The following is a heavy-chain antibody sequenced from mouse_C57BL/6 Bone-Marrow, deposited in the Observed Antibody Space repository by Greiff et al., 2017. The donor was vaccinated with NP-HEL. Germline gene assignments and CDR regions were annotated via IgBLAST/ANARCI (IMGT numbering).Heavy chain of an antibody. D-gene: IGHD1-1*01. J-gene: IGHJ4*01. CDR1: GFSLTSYA. Sequence: VHLVESGPGLVAPSQSLSITCTVSGFSLTSYAISWVRQPPGKGLEWLGVIWTGGGTNYNSALKSRLSISKDNSKSQVFLKMNSLQTDDTARYYCARRCYYYGSSYEDYYAMDYWGQGTSVTVSS. CDR2: IWTGGGT. V-gene: IGHV2-9-1*01. CDR3: ARRCYYYGSSYEDYYAMDY.